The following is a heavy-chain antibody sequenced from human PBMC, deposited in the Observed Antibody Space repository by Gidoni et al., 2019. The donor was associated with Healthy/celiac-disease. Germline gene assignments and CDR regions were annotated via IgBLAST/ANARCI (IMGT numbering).Heavy chain of an antibody. CDR2: IIPILGIA. CDR3: ASGVLLWFGELLSGQARAFDY. D-gene: IGHD3-10*01. Sequence: QVQLVQSGAEVKKPGSSVKVSCKASGGTFSSYTISWVRQAPGQGLEWMGGIIPILGIANYAQKFQGRVTITADKSTSTAYMELSSLRSEDTAVYYCASGVLLWFGELLSGQARAFDYWGQGTLVTVSS. J-gene: IGHJ4*02. CDR1: GGTFSSYT. V-gene: IGHV1-69*02.